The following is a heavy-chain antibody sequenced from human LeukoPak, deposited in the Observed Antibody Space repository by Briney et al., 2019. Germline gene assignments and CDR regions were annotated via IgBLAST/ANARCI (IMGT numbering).Heavy chain of an antibody. Sequence: GGSLRLSCAASHFVFSDHYMSWVRQAPGKGLEWVAYISSGGDSILYADSVRGRFAISRDNAKNSLYLQINSLRVEDTAVCYCVREMDGEYASGTLFDLWGQGNMVTVSS. CDR2: ISSGGDSI. V-gene: IGHV3-11*01. D-gene: IGHD3-10*01. CDR3: VREMDGEYASGTLFDL. J-gene: IGHJ4*02. CDR1: HFVFSDHY.